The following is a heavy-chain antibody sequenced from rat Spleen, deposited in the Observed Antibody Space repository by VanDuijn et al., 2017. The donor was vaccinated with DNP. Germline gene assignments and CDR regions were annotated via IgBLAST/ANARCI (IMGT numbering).Heavy chain of an antibody. V-gene: IGHV5-46*01. J-gene: IGHJ2*01. CDR3: ARHGRRVFDY. Sequence: EVQLVESGGGLVQPGRSLKLSCAASGFTFSSFPMAWVRQAPTRGLEWVASITGSGGSTSYRDSVKGRFTISRDNANRTLYLQMDSLRSEDTATYYCARHGRRVFDYWGQGVMVTVSS. CDR2: ITGSGGST. CDR1: GFTFSSFP. D-gene: IGHD1-11*01.